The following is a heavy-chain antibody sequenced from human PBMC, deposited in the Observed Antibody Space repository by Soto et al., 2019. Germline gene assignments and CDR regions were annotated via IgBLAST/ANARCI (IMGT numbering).Heavy chain of an antibody. D-gene: IGHD1-26*01. CDR2: LLPILGTA. V-gene: IGHV1-69*06. Sequence: QVQLVQSGAEVKKPGSPVKVSCKASGGTFSSYAISWVRQAPGQGLEWMGGLLPILGTANYARKCQGRVTTTADRATSTAHMELSSLRSESTAEHYGARASPLTVHGGSVSCPRRDVGGQGTTVTVSS. CDR1: GGTFSSYA. CDR3: ARASPLTVHGGSVSCPRRDV. J-gene: IGHJ6*02.